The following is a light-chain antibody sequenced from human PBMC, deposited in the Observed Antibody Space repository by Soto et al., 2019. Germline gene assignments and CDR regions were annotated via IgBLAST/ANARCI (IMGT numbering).Light chain of an antibody. J-gene: IGKJ1*01. CDR3: QQYSDNST. CDR2: KAS. V-gene: IGKV1-5*03. CDR1: ESISSW. Sequence: DIQMTQSPSTLSASVGDRVIITCRASESISSWLAWYQQKPGTAPKLLIYKASTLQSGVPSRFSGSGSGTEFTLTISSLQPDDSATYYCQQYSDNSTFGQGPKVDIK.